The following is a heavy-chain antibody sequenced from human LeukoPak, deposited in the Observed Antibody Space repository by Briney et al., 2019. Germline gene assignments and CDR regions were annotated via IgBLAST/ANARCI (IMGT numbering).Heavy chain of an antibody. V-gene: IGHV3-23*01. J-gene: IGHJ5*01. Sequence: GGSLRLSCAASALTFSSYAMSWVRQAPGKGLKWVSGISGSGISTLYADSVQGRFIISRDNSNNTLYLEMNNLRAEDTAVYYCAKDRLKGIAAAGTGWFDSWGQGALVTVSS. CDR1: ALTFSSYA. CDR3: AKDRLKGIAAAGTGWFDS. CDR2: ISGSGIST. D-gene: IGHD6-13*01.